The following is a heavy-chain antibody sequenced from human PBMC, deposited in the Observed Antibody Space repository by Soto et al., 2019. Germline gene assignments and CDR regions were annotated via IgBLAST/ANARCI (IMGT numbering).Heavy chain of an antibody. CDR1: GGTFSSYT. CDR3: ARREYSGYVFAMDV. Sequence: QVQLVHSGAEVKKPGSSVKVSCKASGGTFSSYTISWVRQAPGQGLEWMGRIIPILGIANYAQKFQGRVTITADKATSTAYMELSSLRSEDTAVYYCARREYSGYVFAMDVWGKGTTVTVSS. J-gene: IGHJ6*03. CDR2: IIPILGIA. D-gene: IGHD5-12*01. V-gene: IGHV1-69*02.